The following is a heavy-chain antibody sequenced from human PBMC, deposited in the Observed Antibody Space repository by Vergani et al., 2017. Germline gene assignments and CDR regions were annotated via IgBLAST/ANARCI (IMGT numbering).Heavy chain of an antibody. V-gene: IGHV3-23*01. Sequence: QLLESGGGLIQPGGSLRLSCAASGFTFSNYAMSWVRQAPGKGLEWVSTLSASDRRTHYADSVKGRFTISRDNSKNTLYLQMSSLRAEDTAVYYCAKDGGGPYSSSWYWFDPWGQGTLVTVSS. CDR2: LSASDRRT. D-gene: IGHD6-13*01. CDR3: AKDGGGPYSSSWYWFDP. CDR1: GFTFSNYA. J-gene: IGHJ5*02.